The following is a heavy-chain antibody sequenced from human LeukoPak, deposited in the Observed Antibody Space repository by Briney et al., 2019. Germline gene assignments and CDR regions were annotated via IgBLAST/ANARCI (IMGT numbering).Heavy chain of an antibody. Sequence: SETLSLTCIVSGGSISSYYWSWIRQPPGKGLEWIGYIYYSGSTNYKPSLKSRVTMSVDTSKNQFSLKLSSVTAADTAVYYCARGGYSYGPRYFDYRGQGTLVSVSS. CDR1: GGSISSYY. J-gene: IGHJ4*02. CDR3: ARGGYSYGPRYFDY. CDR2: IYYSGST. D-gene: IGHD5-18*01. V-gene: IGHV4-59*01.